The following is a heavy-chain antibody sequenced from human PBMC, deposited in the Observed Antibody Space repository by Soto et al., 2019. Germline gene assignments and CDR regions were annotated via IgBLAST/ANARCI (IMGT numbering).Heavy chain of an antibody. CDR1: GGTFSSYA. D-gene: IGHD3-22*01. J-gene: IGHJ6*02. Sequence: QVQLVQSGAEVKKPGSSVKVSCKASGGTFSSYAISWVRQAPGQGLEWMGGIIPIFGTANYAQKFQGRVTITADESTSRAYMELSSLRSEDTAVHSCAREPVGYDITYGMDVWGQGTTVTVSS. CDR3: AREPVGYDITYGMDV. V-gene: IGHV1-69*01. CDR2: IIPIFGTA.